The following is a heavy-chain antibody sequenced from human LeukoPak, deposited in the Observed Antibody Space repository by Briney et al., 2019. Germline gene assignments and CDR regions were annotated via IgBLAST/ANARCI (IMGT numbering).Heavy chain of an antibody. J-gene: IGHJ4*02. D-gene: IGHD5-24*01. CDR2: ISSSSSYI. Sequence: GGSLRLSCAASGFTFSGYSMNWVRQAPGKGLEWVSSISSSSSYIYYADSVKGRFTISRDNAKNSLYLQMNSLRAEDTAVYYCARSREMATMSYWGQGTLVTVSS. CDR1: GFTFSGYS. CDR3: ARSREMATMSY. V-gene: IGHV3-21*01.